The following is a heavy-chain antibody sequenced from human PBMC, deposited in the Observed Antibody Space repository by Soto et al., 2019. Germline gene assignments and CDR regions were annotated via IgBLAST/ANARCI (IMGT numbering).Heavy chain of an antibody. Sequence: ASVKVSCKASGYTFTSYAMHWVRQAPGQRLEWMGWINAGNGNTKYSQKFQGRVTITRDTSASTAYMELSSLRSEDTAVYYCARSPYYYGSGSYYTDPFDYWGQGTLVTVSS. V-gene: IGHV1-3*01. J-gene: IGHJ4*02. D-gene: IGHD3-10*01. CDR1: GYTFTSYA. CDR2: INAGNGNT. CDR3: ARSPYYYGSGSYYTDPFDY.